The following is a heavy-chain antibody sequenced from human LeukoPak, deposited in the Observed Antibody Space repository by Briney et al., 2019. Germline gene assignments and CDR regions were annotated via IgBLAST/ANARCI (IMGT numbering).Heavy chain of an antibody. J-gene: IGHJ4*02. CDR3: AREGYYYDSSGYNYDY. CDR1: GGSFSGYY. V-gene: IGHV4-34*01. Sequence: PSETLSLTCAVYGGSFSGYYWSWIRQPPGKGLEWIGEINHSGSTNYNPSLKSRVTISVDKSKNQFSLKLSSVTAADTAVYYCAREGYYYDSSGYNYDYWGQGTLVTVSS. D-gene: IGHD3-22*01. CDR2: INHSGST.